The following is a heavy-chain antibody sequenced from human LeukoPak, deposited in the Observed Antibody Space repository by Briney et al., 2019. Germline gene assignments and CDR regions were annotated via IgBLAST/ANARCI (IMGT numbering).Heavy chain of an antibody. CDR2: ISGSGGST. J-gene: IGHJ6*02. D-gene: IGHD3-3*02. Sequence: GGSLRLSCAASGFTFSSYAMSWVRQAPGKGLEWVSAISGSGGSTYYADSVKGRFTISRDNSKNTLYLQMNSLRAEDTAVYYCARDFSLGYYYGMDVWGQGTTVTVSS. CDR1: GFTFSSYA. CDR3: ARDFSLGYYYGMDV. V-gene: IGHV3-23*01.